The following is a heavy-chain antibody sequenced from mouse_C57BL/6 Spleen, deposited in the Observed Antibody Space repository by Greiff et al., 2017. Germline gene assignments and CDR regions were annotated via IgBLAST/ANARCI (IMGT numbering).Heavy chain of an antibody. D-gene: IGHD4-1*01. Sequence: QVQLQQPGAELVKPGASVKLSCKASGYTFTSYWMHWVKQRPGQGLEWVGWFDPGSGSIKYNEKFKDKATLTTDKSSSTVYMERSRLTSEDSAVYVSASDEDCGTGFAYWGQGTLVTVSA. J-gene: IGHJ3*01. CDR2: FDPGSGSI. V-gene: IGHV1-62-2*01. CDR3: ASDEDCGTGFAY. CDR1: GYTFTSYW.